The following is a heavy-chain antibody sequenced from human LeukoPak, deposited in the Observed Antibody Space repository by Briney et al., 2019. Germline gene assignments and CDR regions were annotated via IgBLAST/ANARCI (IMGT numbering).Heavy chain of an antibody. J-gene: IGHJ6*02. CDR3: ARGAGAAVGGGVDNYFYGMDV. CDR2: IYPGDSET. D-gene: IGHD3-16*01. Sequence: GEALKISCQGSGYSFTTYWIAWVRQLPGQGLEWMGIIYPGDSETRYSPSFQGQVTISADKSIRTAYLQWSSLKASDSAMYYCARGAGAAVGGGVDNYFYGMDVWGQGTTVTVSS. V-gene: IGHV5-51*03. CDR1: GYSFTTYW.